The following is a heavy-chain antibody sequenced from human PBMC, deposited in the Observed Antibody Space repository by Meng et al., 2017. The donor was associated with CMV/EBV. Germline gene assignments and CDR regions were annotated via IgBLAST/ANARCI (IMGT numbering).Heavy chain of an antibody. CDR3: ARDGIVVVVAATSYYGMDV. CDR1: GFTFSDYY. V-gene: IGHV3-11*01. CDR2: ISSSGSTV. D-gene: IGHD2-15*01. J-gene: IGHJ6*02. Sequence: GGSLRLSCAASGFTFSDYYMSWIRQAPGKGLEWVSYISSSGSTVYYADSVKGRFTISRDNAKNSLYLQMNSLRAEDTAVYYCARDGIVVVVAATSYYGMDVWGQGTTVTVSS.